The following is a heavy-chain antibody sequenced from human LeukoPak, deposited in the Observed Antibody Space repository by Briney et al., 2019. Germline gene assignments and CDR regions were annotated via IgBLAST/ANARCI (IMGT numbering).Heavy chain of an antibody. Sequence: ASVKVSCKVSGYTFTDSHMHWVQQAPGKGLEWMGLVDPEDGETFFAEKFQGRVIITADTSTDTAYMELSALTSYDTATYYCATARGSRGVFDYWGQGTLVTVSS. CDR2: VDPEDGET. CDR3: ATARGSRGVFDY. D-gene: IGHD2-8*01. CDR1: GYTFTDSH. J-gene: IGHJ4*02. V-gene: IGHV1-69-2*01.